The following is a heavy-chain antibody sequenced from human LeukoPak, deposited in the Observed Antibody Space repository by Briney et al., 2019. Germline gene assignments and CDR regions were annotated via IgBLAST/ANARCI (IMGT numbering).Heavy chain of an antibody. D-gene: IGHD6-13*01. CDR3: ARRPAAFDY. Sequence: SETLSLTCTVSGDSIRSGYYWGWIRQPPGKGLEWVGSIYHSGSTYYNPSLKSRVTISVDTSKNQFSLKLSSVTAADTAVYYCARRPAAFDYWGQGTLVTVSS. V-gene: IGHV4-38-2*02. CDR1: GDSIRSGYY. J-gene: IGHJ4*02. CDR2: IYHSGST.